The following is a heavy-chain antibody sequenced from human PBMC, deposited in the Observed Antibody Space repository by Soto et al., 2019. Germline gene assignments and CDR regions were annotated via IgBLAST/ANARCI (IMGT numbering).Heavy chain of an antibody. CDR2: ISGGGSST. J-gene: IGHJ6*03. CDR1: GFTFSSYA. Sequence: EVQLLESGGGLVQPGGSLRLSCAASGFTFSSYAMSWVRQAPGKGLEWVSAISGGGSSTYYADSVKGRFTISRDNSKNTLYLQMNSLRAEDTAVYYCAKNPAAAVYYYYMDVWGKGTTVTVSS. D-gene: IGHD2-2*01. CDR3: AKNPAAAVYYYYMDV. V-gene: IGHV3-23*01.